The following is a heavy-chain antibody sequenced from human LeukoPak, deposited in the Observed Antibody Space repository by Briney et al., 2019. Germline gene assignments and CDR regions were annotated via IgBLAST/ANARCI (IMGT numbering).Heavy chain of an antibody. CDR1: GYTFSRFW. Sequence: GGSLRLFCAASGYTFSRFWMSWVRQARGKGLEWVASINQDERRKHYADSVKGRFTISRDNAKNSLLLQMNSLRGEHAAVYYCAELGITMIGGVWGKGTTVTISS. V-gene: IGHV3-7*01. J-gene: IGHJ6*04. CDR3: AELGITMIGGV. CDR2: INQDERRK. D-gene: IGHD3-10*02.